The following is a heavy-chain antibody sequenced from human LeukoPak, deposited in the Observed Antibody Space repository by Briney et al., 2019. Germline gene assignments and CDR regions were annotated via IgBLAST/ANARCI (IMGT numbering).Heavy chain of an antibody. Sequence: PSETLSLTCAVYGGSFSGYYWSWIRQPPGKGLEWIGEINHSGSTNYNPSLKSRVTISVDTSKNQFSLKLSSVTAADTAVYYCARGMQLGYYYYYMDVWGKGTTVTVSS. CDR3: ARGMQLGYYYYYMDV. V-gene: IGHV4-34*01. D-gene: IGHD6-6*01. J-gene: IGHJ6*03. CDR2: INHSGST. CDR1: GGSFSGYY.